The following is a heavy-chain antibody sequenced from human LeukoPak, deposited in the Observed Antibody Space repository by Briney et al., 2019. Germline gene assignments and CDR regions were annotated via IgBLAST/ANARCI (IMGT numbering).Heavy chain of an antibody. CDR1: GGSISSGGYY. J-gene: IGHJ5*02. CDR3: ARDTIAAAGTAYNWFDP. CDR2: IYHSGST. V-gene: IGHV4-30-2*01. D-gene: IGHD6-13*01. Sequence: SETLSLTCTVSGGSISSGGYYWSWIRQPPGKGLECIGYIYHSGSTYYNPSLKSRVTISVDRSKNQFSLKLSSVTAADTAVYYCARDTIAAAGTAYNWFDPWGQGTLVTVSS.